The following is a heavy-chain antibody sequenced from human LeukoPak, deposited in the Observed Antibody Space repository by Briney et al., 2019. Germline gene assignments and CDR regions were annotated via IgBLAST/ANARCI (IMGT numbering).Heavy chain of an antibody. CDR1: GGSFSGYY. CDR3: ARAYYDFWSGNYYYMDV. Sequence: SETLSLTCAVYGGSFSGYYWSWIRQPPGKGPEWIGEINHSGSTNYNPSLKSRVTISVDTSKNQFSLKLSSVTAADTAVYYCARAYYDFWSGNYYYMDVWGKGTTVTVSS. V-gene: IGHV4-34*01. J-gene: IGHJ6*03. CDR2: INHSGST. D-gene: IGHD3-3*01.